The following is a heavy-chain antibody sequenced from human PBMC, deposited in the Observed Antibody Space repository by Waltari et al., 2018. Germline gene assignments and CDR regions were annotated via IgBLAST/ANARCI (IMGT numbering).Heavy chain of an antibody. J-gene: IGHJ3*02. CDR2: IYSGGST. Sequence: EVQLVETGGGLIQPGGSLRLSCAASGFTVSSNYMSWVRQAPGKGLEWVSVIYSGGSTYYADSVKGRFTISRDNSKNTLYLQMNSLGAEDTAVYYCARDRAQYSSSWYGGAFDIWGQGTMVTVSS. CDR1: GFTVSSNY. D-gene: IGHD6-13*01. CDR3: ARDRAQYSSSWYGGAFDI. V-gene: IGHV3-53*02.